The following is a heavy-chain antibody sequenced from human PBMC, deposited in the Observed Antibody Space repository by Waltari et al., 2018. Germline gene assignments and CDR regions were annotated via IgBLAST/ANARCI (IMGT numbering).Heavy chain of an antibody. CDR3: ARGRRGGSAFDI. CDR2: INHSGST. CDR1: GGSFSGCY. J-gene: IGHJ3*02. V-gene: IGHV4-34*01. Sequence: QVQLQQWGAGLLKPSETLSLTGAVYGGSFSGCYWSWSRQPPGKGLEWIGEINHSGSTNYNPSLKSRVTISVDTSKNQFSLKLSSVTAADTAVYYCARGRRGGSAFDIWGQGTMVTVSS.